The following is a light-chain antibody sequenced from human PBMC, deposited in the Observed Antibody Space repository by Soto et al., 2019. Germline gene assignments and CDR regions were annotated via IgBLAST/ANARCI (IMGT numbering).Light chain of an antibody. J-gene: IGLJ3*02. CDR1: SSDVGGYNS. CDR3: SSKTSSTTVV. V-gene: IGLV2-14*01. CDR2: DVS. Sequence: QSALTQPASVSGSPGQSITISCTGTSSDVGGYNSVSWYQQHPDKAPKLMIYDVSNRPSGVSTRFSGSKSGNTASLTISGLPAEDEADYYCSSKTSSTTVVFGGGTPLTVL.